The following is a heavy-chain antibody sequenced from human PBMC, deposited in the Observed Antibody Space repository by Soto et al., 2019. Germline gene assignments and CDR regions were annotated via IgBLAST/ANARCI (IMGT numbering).Heavy chain of an antibody. CDR2: IGSDGRST. D-gene: IGHD4-4*01. Sequence: PGGSMRLSCAASGYTFSIYWVHWVRQARGKGLGWVSRIGSDGRSTNCADSVKDRFTIPRDTAKNTLYLQMNSLSAEETAVYYGARDVSNSFDYWGQGTLVTVSS. CDR3: ARDVSNSFDY. J-gene: IGHJ4*02. V-gene: IGHV3-74*01. CDR1: GYTFSIYW.